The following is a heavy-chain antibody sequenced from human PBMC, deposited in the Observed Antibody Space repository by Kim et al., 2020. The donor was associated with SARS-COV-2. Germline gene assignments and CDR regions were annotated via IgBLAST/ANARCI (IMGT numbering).Heavy chain of an antibody. J-gene: IGHJ3*02. V-gene: IGHV4-31*02. D-gene: IGHD3-22*01. Sequence: NPALKSRVTISVDTSKIQFSLKLGAVTAADTAVYYCSRASITMIVVEAFDIWGQGTMVTVSS. CDR3: SRASITMIVVEAFDI.